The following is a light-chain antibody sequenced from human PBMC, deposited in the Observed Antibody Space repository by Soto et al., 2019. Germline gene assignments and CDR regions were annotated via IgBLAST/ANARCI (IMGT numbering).Light chain of an antibody. Sequence: QLTQSPSSLSASVGDRVAITCRASQDIYIYLAWYQQEPGKAPKLLIHAASTLQSGVPSRFSGSGSGTDFPLIISSLQPEDFATYYCQQVYAYPSTFGGGTKVEVK. CDR2: AAS. CDR1: QDIYIY. V-gene: IGKV1-9*01. J-gene: IGKJ4*01. CDR3: QQVYAYPST.